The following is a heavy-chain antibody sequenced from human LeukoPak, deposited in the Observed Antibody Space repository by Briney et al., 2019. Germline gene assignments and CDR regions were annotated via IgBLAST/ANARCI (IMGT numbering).Heavy chain of an antibody. D-gene: IGHD6-19*01. CDR1: GGSFSGYY. CDR2: INHSGST. Sequence: PSETLCLTCAVYGGSFSGYYWSWIRQPPGKGLEWIWEINHSGSTNYNPSLKSRVTISVDTSKNQFSLKLRSVTAADTAVYYCARRKGSRYSSGWSDYWGQGTLVTVSS. CDR3: ARRKGSRYSSGWSDY. J-gene: IGHJ4*02. V-gene: IGHV4-34*01.